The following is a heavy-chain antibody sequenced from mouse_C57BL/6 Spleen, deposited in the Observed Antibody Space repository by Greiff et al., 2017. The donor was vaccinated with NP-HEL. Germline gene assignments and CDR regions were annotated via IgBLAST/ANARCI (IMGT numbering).Heavy chain of an antibody. D-gene: IGHD1-1*01. CDR1: GYTFTSYG. Sequence: QVQLQQSGAELARPGASVKLSCKASGYTFTSYGISWVKQRTGQGLEWIGEIYPRSGNTYYNEKFKGKATLTADKSSSTAYMQLSSLTSEDSAVYFCARHSSTTPDYWGQGTTLTVSS. CDR3: ARHSSTTPDY. J-gene: IGHJ2*01. CDR2: IYPRSGNT. V-gene: IGHV1-81*01.